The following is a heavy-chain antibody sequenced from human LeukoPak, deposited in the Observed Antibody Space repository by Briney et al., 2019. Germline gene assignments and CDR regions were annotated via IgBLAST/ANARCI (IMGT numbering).Heavy chain of an antibody. CDR3: GRNRVVGAPYFDY. J-gene: IGHJ4*02. CDR2: IYYSGST. Sequence: RASETLSLTCTVSGGSISSSSYYWGWIRRPPGKGLEWIGSIYYSGSTYYNPSLKSRVTISLDTSKNQFSLRLTSVTAADTAVYYCGRNRVVGAPYFDYWGQGTLVTVFS. D-gene: IGHD1-26*01. V-gene: IGHV4-39*07. CDR1: GGSISSSSYY.